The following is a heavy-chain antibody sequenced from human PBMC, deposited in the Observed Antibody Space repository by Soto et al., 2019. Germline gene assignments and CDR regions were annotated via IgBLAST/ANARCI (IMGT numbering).Heavy chain of an antibody. V-gene: IGHV3-53*01. Sequence: VGSLRLSCAASWFTVSSNYMSWVRQAPGKGLEWVSVIYSGGSTYYADSVKGRFTISRDNSKNTLYLQMNSLRAEDTAVYYCARVKPGDIWGQGTMVTVSS. J-gene: IGHJ3*02. CDR1: WFTVSSNY. CDR3: ARVKPGDI. CDR2: IYSGGST.